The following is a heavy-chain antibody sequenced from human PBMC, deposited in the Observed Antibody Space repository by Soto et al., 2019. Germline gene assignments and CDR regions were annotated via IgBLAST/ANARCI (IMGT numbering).Heavy chain of an antibody. J-gene: IGHJ4*02. D-gene: IGHD3-22*01. Sequence: SLRLSCIASGIRVATYAIHSVCQAPGKGLQWVALVSYDGINTYYADSVKGRFTISRDNAKNSLYLQMNSLRAEDTAVYYCARDGIYDSGTDYWGQGTLVTVSS. CDR3: ARDGIYDSGTDY. V-gene: IGHV3-30-3*01. CDR1: GIRVATYA. CDR2: VSYDGINT.